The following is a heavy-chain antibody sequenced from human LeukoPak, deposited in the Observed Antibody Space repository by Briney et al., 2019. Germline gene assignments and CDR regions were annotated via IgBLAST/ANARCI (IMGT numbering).Heavy chain of an antibody. CDR1: GYTFTSYY. Sequence: ASVKVSCKASGYTFTSYYMHWARQAPGQGLEWMGIINPSGGSTSYAQKFQGRVTMTRDTSTSTVYMELSSLRSEDTAVYYCARDQNNNYGSGSYYHYYYYYYGMDVWGQGTTVTVSS. V-gene: IGHV1-46*01. CDR3: ARDQNNNYGSGSYYHYYYYYYGMDV. J-gene: IGHJ6*02. D-gene: IGHD3-10*01. CDR2: INPSGGST.